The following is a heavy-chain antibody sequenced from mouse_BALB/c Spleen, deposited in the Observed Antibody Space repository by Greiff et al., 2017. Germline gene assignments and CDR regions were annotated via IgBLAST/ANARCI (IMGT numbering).Heavy chain of an antibody. CDR3: ARGYRYDGAMDY. J-gene: IGHJ4*01. D-gene: IGHD2-14*01. V-gene: IGHV3-8*02. Sequence: EVKLMESGPSLVKPSQTLSLTCSVTGDSITSGYWNWIRKFPGNKLEYMGYISYSGSTYYNPFLKSRISITRDTSKNQYYLQLNSVTTEDTATYYCARGYRYDGAMDYWGQGTSVTVSS. CDR2: ISYSGST. CDR1: GDSITSGY.